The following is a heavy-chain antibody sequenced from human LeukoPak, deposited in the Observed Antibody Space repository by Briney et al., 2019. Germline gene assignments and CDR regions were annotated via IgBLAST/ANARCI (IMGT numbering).Heavy chain of an antibody. CDR1: GYTFTSYY. V-gene: IGHV1-46*01. CDR2: INPSGGST. Sequence: GASVKVSCKASGYTFTSYYMHWVRQAPGQGLEWMGIINPSGGSTSYAQKFQGRVTMTRDMSTSTVYMELSSLRSEDTAVYYCARLYQLSRSQYNWFDPWGQGTLVTVSS. J-gene: IGHJ5*02. CDR3: ARLYQLSRSQYNWFDP. D-gene: IGHD2-2*01.